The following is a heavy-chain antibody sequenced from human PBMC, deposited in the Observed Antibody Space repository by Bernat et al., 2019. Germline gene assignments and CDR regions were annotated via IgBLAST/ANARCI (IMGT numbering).Heavy chain of an antibody. CDR1: GGSISSGGYY. Sequence: QVQLQESGPGLVKPSQTLSLTCTVSGGSISSGGYYWSWIRQHPGKGLEWIGSIYYSGSTYYNPSLKSRVTISVDTSKNQFSLRLSSVTAADTAVYYCATPRYYDFWSGYLKPHDAFDIWGQGTMVTVSS. CDR3: ATPRYYDFWSGYLKPHDAFDI. J-gene: IGHJ3*02. CDR2: IYYSGST. D-gene: IGHD3-3*01. V-gene: IGHV4-39*01.